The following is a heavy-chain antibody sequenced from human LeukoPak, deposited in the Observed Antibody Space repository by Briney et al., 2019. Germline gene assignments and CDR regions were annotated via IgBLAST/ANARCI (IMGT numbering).Heavy chain of an antibody. CDR3: AREVGPWELRSADAFDI. CDR1: GGSTSDYY. Sequence: SETLSLTCTVSGGSTSDYYWNWIRQPPGKGLEWIGYIYYSGSTNYNPSLKSRVTISVDTSKNQFSLKPSSVTAADTAVYYCAREVGPWELRSADAFDIWGQGTMVTVSS. CDR2: IYYSGST. J-gene: IGHJ3*02. V-gene: IGHV4-59*01. D-gene: IGHD1-26*01.